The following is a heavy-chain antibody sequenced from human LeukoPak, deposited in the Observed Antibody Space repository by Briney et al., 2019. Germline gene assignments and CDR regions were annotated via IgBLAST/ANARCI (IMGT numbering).Heavy chain of an antibody. V-gene: IGHV4-4*07. CDR3: ARVGVVESSGYHDYYFDF. Sequence: PSETLSLTCTVSGGTMTNYYWSWIRQPAGKELEWIGRIYSSGSTNYNPSLKSRVTMSVDTSKNQFSLNLTSVTVADMAIYFRARVGVVESSGYHDYYFDFWGQGSLVTVSS. CDR1: GGTMTNYY. J-gene: IGHJ4*02. CDR2: IYSSGST. D-gene: IGHD3-22*01.